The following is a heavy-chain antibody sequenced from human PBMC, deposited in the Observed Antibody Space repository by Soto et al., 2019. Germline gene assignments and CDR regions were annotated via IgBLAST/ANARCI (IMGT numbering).Heavy chain of an antibody. CDR1: GYSFTSYW. D-gene: IGHD3-22*01. Sequence: SLKIYCKGSGYSFTSYWIGWVRQMPGKGLEWMGIIYPGDSDTRYSPSFQGQVTISADKSISTAYLQWSSLKASDTAMYYCAREYYYDSSGYYSRTPGGMDVWGQGTTVTVSS. CDR3: AREYYYDSSGYYSRTPGGMDV. CDR2: IYPGDSDT. J-gene: IGHJ6*02. V-gene: IGHV5-51*01.